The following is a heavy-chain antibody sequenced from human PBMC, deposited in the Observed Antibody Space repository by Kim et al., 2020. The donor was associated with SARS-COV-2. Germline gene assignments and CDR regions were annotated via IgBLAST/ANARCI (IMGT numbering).Heavy chain of an antibody. CDR1: GFTFSNAW. CDR3: TTDGYYYDSSGYYYGSGY. CDR2: IKSKTDGGTT. V-gene: IGHV3-15*01. J-gene: IGHJ4*02. Sequence: GGSLRLSCAASGFTFSNAWMSWVRQAPGKGLEWVGRIKSKTDGGTTDYAAPVKGRFTISRDDSKNTLYLQMNSLKTEDTAVYYCTTDGYYYDSSGYYYGSGYWGQGTLVTVSS. D-gene: IGHD3-22*01.